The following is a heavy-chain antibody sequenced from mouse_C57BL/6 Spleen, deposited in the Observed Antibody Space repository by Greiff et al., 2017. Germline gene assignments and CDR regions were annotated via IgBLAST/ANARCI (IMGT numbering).Heavy chain of an antibody. V-gene: IGHV5-6*01. CDR1: GFTFSSYV. Sequence: VQLQQSGGDLVKPGGSLKLSCAASGFTFSSYVMSWVRQTPDKRLEWVATISSGGSYTYYPDSVKGRFTISRDNAKNTLYLQMSSLKSEDTAMYYCARRDSSGPYFDYWGQGTTLTVSS. CDR3: ARRDSSGPYFDY. D-gene: IGHD3-2*02. CDR2: ISSGGSYT. J-gene: IGHJ2*01.